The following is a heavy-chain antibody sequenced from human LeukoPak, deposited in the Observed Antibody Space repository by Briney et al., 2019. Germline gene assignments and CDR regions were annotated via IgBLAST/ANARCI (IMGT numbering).Heavy chain of an antibody. V-gene: IGHV1-46*01. J-gene: IGHJ5*02. CDR2: XXPSGGST. D-gene: IGHD3-10*01. Sequence: ASVKVSCKASGYTFTSYYMHWVRQAPGQGLEWMGXXXPSGGSTSYAXXXQGRVTMTRDTSTSTVYMELSSLRSEDTAVYYCARIGITMVRGGNPWFDPWGQGTLVTVSS. CDR1: GYTFTSYY. CDR3: ARIGITMVRGGNPWFDP.